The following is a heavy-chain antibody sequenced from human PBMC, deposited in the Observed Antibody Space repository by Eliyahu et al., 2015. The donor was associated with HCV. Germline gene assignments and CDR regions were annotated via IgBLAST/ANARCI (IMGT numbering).Heavy chain of an antibody. J-gene: IGHJ4*02. CDR2: INPRGGSA. CDR1: GYTFMSYQ. CDR3: ARAGDGDSPYVLTY. V-gene: IGHV1-46*01. Sequence: QVQVVQSGAEVKKPGASVKVSCKASGYTFMSYQMHWVRQAPGQGLEWLGIINPRGGSARYARKFEGRVTLTRETSTNTVYMELSSLRSDDTAVYYCARAGDGDSPYVLTYWGQGTLVTVSS. D-gene: IGHD2-21*01.